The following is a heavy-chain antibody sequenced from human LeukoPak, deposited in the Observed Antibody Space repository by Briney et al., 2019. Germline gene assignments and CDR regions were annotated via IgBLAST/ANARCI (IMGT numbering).Heavy chain of an antibody. J-gene: IGHJ5*02. V-gene: IGHV4-34*01. CDR1: GGSFSGYY. CDR3: ARDIGAYYGSGSNWFDP. D-gene: IGHD3-10*01. CDR2: INHSGST. Sequence: SETLSLTCAVYGGSFSGYYWSWIRQPPGKGLEWIGEINHSGSTNYDPSLKSRVTISVDTSKNQFSLQLNSVTPEDTAVYYCARDIGAYYGSGSNWFDPWGQGTLVTVSS.